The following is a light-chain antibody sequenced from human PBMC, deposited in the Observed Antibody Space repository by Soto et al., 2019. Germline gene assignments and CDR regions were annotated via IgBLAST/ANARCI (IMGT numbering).Light chain of an antibody. Sequence: EIVMTQSPATLSVSPGERATLSCRASQSVSSNLDWYQQKPGQAPRLLIYGASTRATGIPARFSGSGSGTEFTLTISSLESEDFAVYYGQQYNNWPHTFGQGTRLEIK. CDR2: GAS. V-gene: IGKV3-15*01. CDR1: QSVSSN. CDR3: QQYNNWPHT. J-gene: IGKJ5*01.